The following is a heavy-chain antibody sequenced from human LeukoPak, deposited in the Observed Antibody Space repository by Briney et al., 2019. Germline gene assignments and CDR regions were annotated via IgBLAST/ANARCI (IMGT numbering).Heavy chain of an antibody. CDR2: ISGSGGST. J-gene: IGHJ4*02. CDR3: AKDLEQLVRGCFDY. V-gene: IGHV3-23*01. CDR1: GSTFSSYA. Sequence: PGGSLRLSCAASGSTFSSYAMSWVRQAPGKGLEWVSAISGSGGSTYYADSVKGRFTISRDNSKNTLYLQMNSLRAEDTAVYYCAKDLEQLVRGCFDYWGQGTLVTVSS. D-gene: IGHD6-6*01.